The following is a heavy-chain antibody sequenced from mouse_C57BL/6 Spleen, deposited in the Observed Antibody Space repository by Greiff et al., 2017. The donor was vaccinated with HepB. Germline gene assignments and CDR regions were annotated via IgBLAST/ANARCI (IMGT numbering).Heavy chain of an antibody. D-gene: IGHD1-1*01. CDR2: IYWDDDK. J-gene: IGHJ1*03. CDR1: GFSLSTSGMG. CDR3: ARGLLRNWYFDV. V-gene: IGHV8-12*01. Sequence: QVTLKESGPGILQSSQTLSLTCSFSGFSLSTSGMGVSWIRQPSGKGLEWLAHIYWDDDKRYNPSLKSRLTISKDTSRNQVFLKITSVDTADTATYYCARGLLRNWYFDVWGTGTTVTVSS.